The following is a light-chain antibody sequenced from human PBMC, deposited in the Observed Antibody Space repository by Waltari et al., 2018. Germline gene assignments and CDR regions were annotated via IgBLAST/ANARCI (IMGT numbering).Light chain of an antibody. CDR3: QSYDSSLRDV. CDR1: SSNIGGGYE. V-gene: IGLV1-40*01. J-gene: IGLJ1*01. CDR2: SNF. Sequence: QSVLTQPPSVSGAPGQRVTISCTGSSSNIGGGYEVHWYHQLPGTAPKLLIYSNFNRPSGGPDRFSGSKSGTSAFLAISGLQAEDEADYYCQSYDSSLRDVFGTGTKVTVL.